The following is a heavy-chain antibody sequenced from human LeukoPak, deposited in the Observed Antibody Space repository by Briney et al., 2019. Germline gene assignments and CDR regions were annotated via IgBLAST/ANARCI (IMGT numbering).Heavy chain of an antibody. J-gene: IGHJ4*02. CDR1: GFTFSSYG. CDR3: AKDMYSSSWYYFDY. Sequence: GSLRLSCAASGFTFSSYGMHWVRQAPSKGLEWVAVISYDGSNKYYADPVKGRFTISRDNSKNTLYLQMNSLRAEDTAVYYCAKDMYSSSWYYFDYWGQGTLVTVSS. D-gene: IGHD6-13*01. V-gene: IGHV3-30*18. CDR2: ISYDGSNK.